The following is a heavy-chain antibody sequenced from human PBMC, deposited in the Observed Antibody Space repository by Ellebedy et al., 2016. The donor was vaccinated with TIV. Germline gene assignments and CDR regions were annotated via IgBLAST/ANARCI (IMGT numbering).Heavy chain of an antibody. Sequence: PGGSLRLSCVASGFTFSNYNMNWVRQSPGKGLEWVSSIRSTGSDKYYADSVKGRFTISRDNSKNTLYLQMNSLRAEDTAVYYCAKDMDIVIKPVYGMDVWGQGTTVTVSS. J-gene: IGHJ6*02. V-gene: IGHV3-21*01. CDR2: IRSTGSDK. D-gene: IGHD5-12*01. CDR3: AKDMDIVIKPVYGMDV. CDR1: GFTFSNYN.